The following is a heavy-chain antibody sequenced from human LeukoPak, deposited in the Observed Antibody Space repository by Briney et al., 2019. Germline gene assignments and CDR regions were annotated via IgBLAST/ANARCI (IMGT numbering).Heavy chain of an antibody. V-gene: IGHV4-61*02. CDR3: AREPYDYVWGSYRYNFDY. Sequence: PSQTLSLTCTVSGGSISSGSYYWRWLRQPAGKGLEWIGRIYTSGSTNYNPSLKSRVTMSVDTSKNQFSLKLSSVTAADTAVYYCAREPYDYVWGSYRYNFDYWGQGTLVTVSS. CDR2: IYTSGST. J-gene: IGHJ4*02. CDR1: GGSISSGSYY. D-gene: IGHD3-16*02.